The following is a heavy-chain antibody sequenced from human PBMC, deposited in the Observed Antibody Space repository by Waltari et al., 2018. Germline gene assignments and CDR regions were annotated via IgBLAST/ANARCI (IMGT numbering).Heavy chain of an antibody. V-gene: IGHV4-4*02. Sequence: QVQLQESGPGLVKPSGTLSLTCAVSGGSISSSNWWTWVRQPPGKGLEWIGQIYHYGSTKYSPSLQSRVTISVDKSKNQFSLKLSSLTAADTAVYYCARDSIIPVAGLAFWDYWGQGILVTVSS. J-gene: IGHJ4*02. CDR2: IYHYGST. CDR1: GGSISSSNW. D-gene: IGHD6-19*01. CDR3: ARDSIIPVAGLAFWDY.